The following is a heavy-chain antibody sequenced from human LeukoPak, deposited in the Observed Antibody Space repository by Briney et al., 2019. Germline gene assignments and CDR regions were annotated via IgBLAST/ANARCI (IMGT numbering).Heavy chain of an antibody. CDR1: GGSISRYY. J-gene: IGHJ5*02. CDR2: IYTSGST. Sequence: SETLSLPCTVSGGSISRYYWSWIRQPPGKGLEWIGYIYTSGSTNYNPSLKSRVTISVDTSKNQFSLKLSSVTAADTAVYYCARHVRGFCSSTSCYTWFDPWGQGTLVTVSS. CDR3: ARHVRGFCSSTSCYTWFDP. V-gene: IGHV4-4*09. D-gene: IGHD2-2*02.